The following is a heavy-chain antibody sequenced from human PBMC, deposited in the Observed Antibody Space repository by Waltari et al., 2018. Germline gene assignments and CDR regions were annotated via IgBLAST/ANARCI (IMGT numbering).Heavy chain of an antibody. D-gene: IGHD3-10*01. CDR1: GFTVSSSH. CDR3: VRNYDGKLY. V-gene: IGHV3-53*02. CDR2: ILTGGNT. Sequence: VQVVETGGGLIQPGGSLRLSCAASGFTVSSSHMSWVRQAPGKGLECVSVILTGGNTLYADSVKGRFTISRDNSKNTLYLQMNSLRVEDTAMFYCVRNYDGKLYWGQGTLVTISS. J-gene: IGHJ4*02.